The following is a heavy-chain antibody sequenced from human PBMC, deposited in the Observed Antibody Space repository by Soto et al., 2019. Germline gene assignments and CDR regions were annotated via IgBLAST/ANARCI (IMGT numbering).Heavy chain of an antibody. V-gene: IGHV4-31*03. CDR1: GGSIIRGAYY. J-gene: IGHJ4*02. D-gene: IGHD2-15*01. Sequence: QVQLQESGPGLVKPSQTLSLTCTVSGGSIIRGAYYWSWIRQRPGKGLEWIGYIYYSGSTHYNPSLKSRLSISVDTSKNQFSLNLSSVTAADTAVYYCAREVSVVVAASNEYYFDYWGQGTLVTVSS. CDR2: IYYSGST. CDR3: AREVSVVVAASNEYYFDY.